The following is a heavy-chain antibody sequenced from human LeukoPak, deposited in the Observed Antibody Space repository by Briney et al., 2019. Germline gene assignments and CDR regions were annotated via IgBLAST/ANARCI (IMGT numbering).Heavy chain of an antibody. J-gene: IGHJ1*01. V-gene: IGHV3-21*01. CDR3: ARGGDSNSFVFQH. Sequence: GGSLRLSCAASGFTFSSYSMNWVRQAPGKGLEWVSSISSSSSYIYYADSVKGRFTISRDNAKNSLYLQMNSLRAEDTAVYYCARGGDSNSFVFQHWGQGTLVTVSS. CDR1: GFTFSSYS. D-gene: IGHD6-13*01. CDR2: ISSSSSYI.